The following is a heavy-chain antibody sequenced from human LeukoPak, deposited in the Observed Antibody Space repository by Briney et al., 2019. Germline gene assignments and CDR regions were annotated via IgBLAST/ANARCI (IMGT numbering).Heavy chain of an antibody. Sequence: GGSLRLSCAASGFTFSSYWMHWVRQVPGKGLVWVSRINNDGGRTNYADSVKGRFTISRDNAKNTVSLQMNSLRVEDTAVYYCARDDAAAGIIFDYWGQGTLVTVSS. D-gene: IGHD6-13*01. CDR3: ARDDAAAGIIFDY. CDR1: GFTFSSYW. V-gene: IGHV3-74*01. CDR2: INNDGGRT. J-gene: IGHJ4*02.